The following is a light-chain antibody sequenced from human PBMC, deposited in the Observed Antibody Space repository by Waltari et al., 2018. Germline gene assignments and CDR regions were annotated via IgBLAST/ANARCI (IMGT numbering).Light chain of an antibody. CDR3: AAWDDSLNAEV. CDR2: YND. CDR1: SSNIGSNT. J-gene: IGLJ3*02. Sequence: QSVLTQPPSASGAPGQRVTISCSGTSSNIGSNTANWYHQLPVTAPNLLIYYNDQRPSGVPDRFSGSKSGTSASLAISGLQSEDEADYYCAAWDDSLNAEVFGGGTKLTVL. V-gene: IGLV1-44*01.